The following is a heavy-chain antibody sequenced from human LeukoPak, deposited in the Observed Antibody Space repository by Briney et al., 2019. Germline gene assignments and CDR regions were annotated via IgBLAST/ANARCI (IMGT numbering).Heavy chain of an antibody. D-gene: IGHD1-26*01. CDR2: ISSSGSNT. CDR3: AKDFNSGSYYEYYFDY. V-gene: IGHV3-23*01. J-gene: IGHJ4*02. Sequence: PGGSLRLSCAASEFTYGMNWVRQAPGKGLECVSAISSSGSNTYYADSVKGRFTISRDNSKNTLYLQMNSLRAEDTAVYYCAKDFNSGSYYEYYFDYWGQGTLVTVSS. CDR1: EFTYG.